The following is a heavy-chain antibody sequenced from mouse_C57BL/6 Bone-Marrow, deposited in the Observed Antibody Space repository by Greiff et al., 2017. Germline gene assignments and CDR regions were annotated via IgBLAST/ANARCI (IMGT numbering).Heavy chain of an antibody. V-gene: IGHV1-74*01. J-gene: IGHJ3*01. CDR2: IHPSDSAT. CDR3: AIRPGFAY. CDR1: GYTFTSYW. Sequence: QVPLQQPGAELVKPGASVKVSCKASGYTFTSYWMPWVKQRPGQGLEWIGRIHPSDSATNYNQKLKGKATLTVDKSSSTAYMQLSSLTSEDSAVYYCAIRPGFAYWGQGTLVTVSA.